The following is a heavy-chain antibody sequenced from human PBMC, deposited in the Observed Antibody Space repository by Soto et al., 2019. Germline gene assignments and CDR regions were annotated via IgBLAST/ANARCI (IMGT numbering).Heavy chain of an antibody. CDR1: GGSISSGGYY. CDR2: IYYSGST. J-gene: IGHJ6*02. Sequence: SETLSLTCTVSGGSISSGGYYWSWIRQHPGKGLEWIGYIYYSGSTYYNPSLKSRVTISVDTSKNQFSLKLSSVTAADTAVYYCAREYPLATPHYYYGMDVWGQGTTVTV. D-gene: IGHD2-2*02. V-gene: IGHV4-31*03. CDR3: AREYPLATPHYYYGMDV.